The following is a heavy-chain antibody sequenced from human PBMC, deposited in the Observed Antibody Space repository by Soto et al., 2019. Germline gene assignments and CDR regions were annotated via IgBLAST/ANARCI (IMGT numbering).Heavy chain of an antibody. CDR1: GFTFSSYE. J-gene: IGHJ5*02. CDR3: ASYYDFWSGLAIP. V-gene: IGHV3-48*03. D-gene: IGHD3-3*01. Sequence: GGSLRLSCAASGFTFSSYEMNWVRQAPGKGLEWVSYISSSGSTIYYADSVKGRFTISRDNAKNSLYLQMNSLRAEDTAVYYCASYYDFWSGLAIPWGQGTLVTVSS. CDR2: ISSSGSTI.